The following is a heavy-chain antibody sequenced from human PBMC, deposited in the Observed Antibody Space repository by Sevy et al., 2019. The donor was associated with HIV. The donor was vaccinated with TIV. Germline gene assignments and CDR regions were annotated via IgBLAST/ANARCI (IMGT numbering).Heavy chain of an antibody. CDR3: AKGSKATGSAFDI. CDR2: VSYDGSTK. V-gene: IGHV3-30*18. J-gene: IGHJ3*02. Sequence: GGSLRLSCAASGFIFSNYGMHWVRQAPGKGLEWVAVVSYDGSTKYYIGSVRGRFSISRDNSKNTVYLQMNSLRVEDTAVYYCAKGSKATGSAFDIWGQGTMVTVSS. D-gene: IGHD1-1*01. CDR1: GFIFSNYG.